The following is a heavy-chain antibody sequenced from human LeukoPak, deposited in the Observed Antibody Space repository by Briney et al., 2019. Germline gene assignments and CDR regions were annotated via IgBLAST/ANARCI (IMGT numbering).Heavy chain of an antibody. Sequence: ASVKVSCKVSGYTLTELSMHWVRQAPGQGLEWMGWINPNSGGTNYAQKFQGRVTMTRDTSISTAYMELSRLRSDDTAVYYCATTGVIAARPHDDFDYWGQGTLVTVSS. CDR1: GYTLTELS. CDR3: ATTGVIAARPHDDFDY. CDR2: INPNSGGT. V-gene: IGHV1-2*02. J-gene: IGHJ4*02. D-gene: IGHD6-6*01.